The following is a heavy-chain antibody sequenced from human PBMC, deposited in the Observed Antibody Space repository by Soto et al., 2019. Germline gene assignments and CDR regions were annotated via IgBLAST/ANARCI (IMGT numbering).Heavy chain of an antibody. V-gene: IGHV1-69*13. CDR2: IIPIFGTA. D-gene: IGHD3-9*01. CDR1: GGTFSSYA. J-gene: IGHJ6*02. Sequence: GASVKVSCKASGGTFSSYAISWVRQAPGQGLEWMGGIIPIFGTANYAQKFQGRVTITADESTSTVFMELSSLRSEDTAVYYCARAPIPDWLLPQFYYYGMDVWGQGTTVTVSS. CDR3: ARAPIPDWLLPQFYYYGMDV.